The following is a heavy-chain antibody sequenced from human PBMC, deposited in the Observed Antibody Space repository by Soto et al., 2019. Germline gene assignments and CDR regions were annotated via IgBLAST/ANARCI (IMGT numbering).Heavy chain of an antibody. CDR2: ISSIGVAT. J-gene: IGHJ4*02. Sequence: GGSLRLSCAASGFTFSIHEMNWVRQAPGKGLEWVSYISSIGVATYYADSVKGRFTISRDNAKNSLYLQMNSLRAEDTAVYYCAKDTGPNWGQGTLVTVSS. CDR1: GFTFSIHE. V-gene: IGHV3-48*03. CDR3: AKDTGPN.